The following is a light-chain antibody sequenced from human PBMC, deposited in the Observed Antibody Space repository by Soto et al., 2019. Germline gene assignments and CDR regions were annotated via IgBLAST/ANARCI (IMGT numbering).Light chain of an antibody. Sequence: IKLTQSPSSLSASVGDRVTISCRASQGISSYLAWYQQKPGKAPKLLIYAASTLQSGVPSRFSGSGSGTDFTLTISSLQPEDFASYYCLQGYGDSWTFGQGTNVDI. CDR2: AAS. CDR1: QGISSY. V-gene: IGKV1-9*01. CDR3: LQGYGDSWT. J-gene: IGKJ1*01.